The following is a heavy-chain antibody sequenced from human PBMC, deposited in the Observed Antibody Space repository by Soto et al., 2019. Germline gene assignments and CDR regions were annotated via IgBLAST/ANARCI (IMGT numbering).Heavy chain of an antibody. D-gene: IGHD6-13*01. CDR2: IKQDGSEK. Sequence: EVQLVESGGGLVQPGGSLRLSCAASGFTFSSYWMSWVRQAPGKGLEWVANIKQDGSEKYYVDSVKGRFTISRDNAKNSLYLQMNSLRAEDTAVYYCARPAPEGIVAAAFDYWGQGTLVTVSS. J-gene: IGHJ4*02. V-gene: IGHV3-7*01. CDR1: GFTFSSYW. CDR3: ARPAPEGIVAAAFDY.